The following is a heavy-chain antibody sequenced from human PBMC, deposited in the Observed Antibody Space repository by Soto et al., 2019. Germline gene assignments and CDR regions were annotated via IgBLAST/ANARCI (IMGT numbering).Heavy chain of an antibody. D-gene: IGHD3-16*01. J-gene: IGHJ6*04. Sequence: ASVKVSCKASGYTFTSYDINWVRQATGQGLEWMGWMNPNSGNTGYAQKFQGRVTMTRNTSISTAYMELSSLRSEDTAVYYCARVSYDYIWGSPDPDVWGKGTTVTVSS. CDR2: MNPNSGNT. CDR3: ARVSYDYIWGSPDPDV. V-gene: IGHV1-8*01. CDR1: GYTFTSYD.